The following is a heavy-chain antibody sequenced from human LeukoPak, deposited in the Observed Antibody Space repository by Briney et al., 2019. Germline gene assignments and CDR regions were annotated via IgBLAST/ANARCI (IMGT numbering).Heavy chain of an antibody. CDR2: IYSSGST. V-gene: IGHV4-4*07. D-gene: IGHD3-22*01. J-gene: IGHJ3*02. Sequence: SETLSLTCTVSGGSISSYYGSWIRQPAGKGLEWIGRIYSSGSTNYNPSLKSRVSMSVDTSKNQFSLKLSSVTAADTAVYYCAREKTAYYYDSSGYSEGAFDIWGQGTMVTVSS. CDR3: AREKTAYYYDSSGYSEGAFDI. CDR1: GGSISSYY.